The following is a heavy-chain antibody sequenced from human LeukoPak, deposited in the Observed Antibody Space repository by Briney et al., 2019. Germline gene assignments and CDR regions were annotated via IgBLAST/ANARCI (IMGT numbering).Heavy chain of an antibody. Sequence: SETLSLTCTVSGGSISNYYWNWIRQPPGKGLEWIGYIYYSGTPNYNPSLKSRVTISVDTSKNQVSLKLTFVTAADTAVYYCARDSGILWFGELGAFDIWGQGTMVTVSS. CDR2: IYYSGTP. CDR3: ARDSGILWFGELGAFDI. D-gene: IGHD3-10*01. CDR1: GGSISNYY. V-gene: IGHV4-59*01. J-gene: IGHJ3*02.